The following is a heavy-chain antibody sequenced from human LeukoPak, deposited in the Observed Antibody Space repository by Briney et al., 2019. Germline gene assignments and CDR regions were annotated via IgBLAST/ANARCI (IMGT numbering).Heavy chain of an antibody. Sequence: GGSLRLSCAASGFTFSSYGMHWVRQAPGKGLEWVAVISYDGSNKYYADSVKGRFTISRDNSKNTLYLQMNSLRAEDTAVYYCAKDSVSYVPHWYFDLWGRGTLVTVSS. CDR3: AKDSVSYVPHWYFDL. J-gene: IGHJ2*01. D-gene: IGHD1-26*01. V-gene: IGHV3-30*18. CDR2: ISYDGSNK. CDR1: GFTFSSYG.